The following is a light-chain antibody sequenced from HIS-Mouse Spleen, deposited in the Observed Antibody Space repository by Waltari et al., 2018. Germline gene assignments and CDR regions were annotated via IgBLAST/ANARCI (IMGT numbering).Light chain of an antibody. V-gene: IGLV3-10*01. CDR2: EDS. J-gene: IGLJ2*01. CDR3: YSTDSSGNHRV. Sequence: SSELTQPPSVSVSPGQTATITCPGDALPKKYAYWYQQKSGQAPVLVSYEDSKRPSGIPERFSGSSSGTMATLTISGAQVEDEADYYCYSTDSSGNHRVFGGGTKLTVL. CDR1: ALPKKY.